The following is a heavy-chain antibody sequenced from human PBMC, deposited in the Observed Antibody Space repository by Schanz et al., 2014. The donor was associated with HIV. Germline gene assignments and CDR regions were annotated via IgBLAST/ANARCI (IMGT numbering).Heavy chain of an antibody. CDR1: GFTFSSYA. CDR3: AKYRTFRGLQYYXGMDV. D-gene: IGHD3-16*02. Sequence: VQLVESGGGLVQPGGSLRLSCAASGFTFSSYAMSWVRQAPGKGLEWVSTISGSGGSPYYADSVNGRFTISRDNSKNTVYLQAKSLRPEDTAVYYCAKYRTFRGLQYYXGMDVWGHGTTVTVSS. CDR2: ISGSGGSP. V-gene: IGHV3-23*04. J-gene: IGHJ6*02.